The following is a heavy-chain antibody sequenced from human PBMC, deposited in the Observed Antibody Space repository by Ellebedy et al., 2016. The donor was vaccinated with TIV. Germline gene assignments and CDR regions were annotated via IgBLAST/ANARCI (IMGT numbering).Heavy chain of an antibody. Sequence: AASVKVSCKASGYTFTSYGICWVRQAPGQGLEWMGWVSPYDGNTNYAQKFQGRVTMTIDTSTSTGYMELRSLRSDDTAVYYCARGFRYGSGRWPLDYWGQGTLVTVSS. J-gene: IGHJ4*02. D-gene: IGHD4-23*01. CDR1: GYTFTSYG. CDR2: VSPYDGNT. V-gene: IGHV1-18*01. CDR3: ARGFRYGSGRWPLDY.